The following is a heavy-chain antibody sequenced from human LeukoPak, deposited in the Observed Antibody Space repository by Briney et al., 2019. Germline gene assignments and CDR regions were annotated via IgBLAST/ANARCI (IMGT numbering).Heavy chain of an antibody. V-gene: IGHV1-69*04. D-gene: IGHD3-10*01. CDR1: GYIFTDYY. Sequence: SVKVSCKASGYIFTDYYMHWVRQAPGQGLEWMGRIIPILGIANYAQKFQGRVTITADKSTSTAYMELSSLRSEDTAVYYCARDPPAGYYYGSGSYYKPFDYWGQGTLVTVSS. CDR3: ARDPPAGYYYGSGSYYKPFDY. J-gene: IGHJ4*02. CDR2: IIPILGIA.